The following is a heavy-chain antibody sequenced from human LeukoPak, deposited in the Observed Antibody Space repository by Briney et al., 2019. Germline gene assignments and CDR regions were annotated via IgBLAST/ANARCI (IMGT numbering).Heavy chain of an antibody. Sequence: ASVKVSCKASGGTFSSYAISWVRQAPGQGLEWMGGIIPIFGTANYAQKFQGRVTITADESTSTAYMELSSLRSEDTAVYYCASLRLGHIVGATRSWFDPWGQGTLVTVSS. V-gene: IGHV1-69*13. CDR2: IIPIFGTA. CDR3: ASLRLGHIVGATRSWFDP. D-gene: IGHD1-26*01. CDR1: GGTFSSYA. J-gene: IGHJ5*02.